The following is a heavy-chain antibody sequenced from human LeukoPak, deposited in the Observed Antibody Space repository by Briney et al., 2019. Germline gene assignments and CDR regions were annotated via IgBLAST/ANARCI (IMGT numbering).Heavy chain of an antibody. D-gene: IGHD6-6*01. V-gene: IGHV3-30-3*01. Sequence: GGSLRLSCAASGFTFSSYAMHWVRQAPGKGLEWVAVISYDGSNKYYADSVKGRFTISRDNSKNTLYLQMNSLRAEDTAVYYCAREDSSSYYYYGMDVWGQGTTVTVSS. CDR1: GFTFSSYA. CDR2: ISYDGSNK. CDR3: AREDSSSYYYYGMDV. J-gene: IGHJ6*02.